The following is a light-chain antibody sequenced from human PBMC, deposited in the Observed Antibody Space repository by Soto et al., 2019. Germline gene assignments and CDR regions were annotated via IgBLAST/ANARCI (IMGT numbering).Light chain of an antibody. J-gene: IGLJ1*01. CDR3: SSYTNTSTLV. V-gene: IGLV2-14*03. CDR1: SSDLGAYKY. Sequence: QSVLTQPASVSGSPGQSITISCAGTSSDLGAYKYVSCYQQHPDKAPKLILYEVSRRPSGVSNRFSGSKSGNTASLTLSGLLAEDEADYSCSSYTNTSTLVFGTGTKV. CDR2: EVS.